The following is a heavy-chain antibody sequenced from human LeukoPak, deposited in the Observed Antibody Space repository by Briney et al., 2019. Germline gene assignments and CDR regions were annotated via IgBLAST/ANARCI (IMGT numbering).Heavy chain of an antibody. Sequence: GGPLRLPCTASVFTSSTYAMSWVRQAPGKGLDWVSAITDIGGDTYHADSVKGRFTISRHNSKMTLYLQMNSLRVEDTAVYYCAKGSRSSRPYYFDYWGQGALVTVSS. CDR2: ITDIGGDT. CDR3: AKGSRSSRPYYFDY. CDR1: VFTSSTYA. J-gene: IGHJ4*02. V-gene: IGHV3-23*01. D-gene: IGHD6-6*01.